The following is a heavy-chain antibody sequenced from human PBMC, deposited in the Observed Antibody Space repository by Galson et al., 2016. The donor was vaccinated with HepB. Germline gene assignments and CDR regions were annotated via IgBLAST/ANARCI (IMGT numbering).Heavy chain of an antibody. CDR1: GFTFSSYW. J-gene: IGHJ2*01. Sequence: SLRLSCAASGFTFSSYWMHWVRQAPGKGLVWVSRLSGDGRSTSYAESVKGRFTIYRDNAKNTLSLHMNNLRAEDTATYYCARGSSTRKGNGGWYDWYFDLWGRGTLVTVSS. CDR2: LSGDGRST. CDR3: ARGSSTRKGNGGWYDWYFDL. D-gene: IGHD6-19*01. V-gene: IGHV3-74*01.